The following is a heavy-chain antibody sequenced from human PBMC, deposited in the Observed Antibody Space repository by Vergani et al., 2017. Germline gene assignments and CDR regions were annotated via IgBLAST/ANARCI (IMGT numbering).Heavy chain of an antibody. CDR3: ASQTIYSGWYSAGAFDI. Sequence: QVQLQESGPGLVKPSETLSLTCTVSGGSISSYYWSWIRQPPGKGLEWIGYIYYSGSTNYKPSLKSRVTISVDTSKNQFSLKLSSVTAADTAVYYCASQTIYSGWYSAGAFDIWGQGTMVTVSS. D-gene: IGHD6-19*01. CDR2: IYYSGST. J-gene: IGHJ3*02. V-gene: IGHV4-59*01. CDR1: GGSISSYY.